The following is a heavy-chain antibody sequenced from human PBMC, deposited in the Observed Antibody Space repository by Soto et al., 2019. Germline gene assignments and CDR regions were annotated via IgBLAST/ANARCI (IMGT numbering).Heavy chain of an antibody. CDR1: GGTFSSYA. V-gene: IGHV1-69*06. J-gene: IGHJ4*02. D-gene: IGHD1-26*01. Sequence: ASVKVSCKASGGTFSSYAISWVRQAPGQGLEWMRGIIPIFGTANYARKFQGRVTITAEKSTVTGYMELSSLRSEDTAVCYCTSGSHGRWEILSFDYWGQGNLVPVSS. CDR3: TSGSHGRWEILSFDY. CDR2: IIPIFGTA.